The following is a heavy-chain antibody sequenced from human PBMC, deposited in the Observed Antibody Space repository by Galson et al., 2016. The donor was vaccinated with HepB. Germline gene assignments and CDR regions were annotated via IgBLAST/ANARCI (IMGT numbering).Heavy chain of an antibody. J-gene: IGHJ6*04. Sequence: SLRLSCAASGFTFRSYSMNWVRQAPGKGLEWVSSISSSSSYIYYADSLKGRFTISRDNSKSTLYLQMSSLRVEDTALYYCARGNHLDVWGRGTTVTVSS. V-gene: IGHV3-21*04. D-gene: IGHD1-14*01. CDR3: ARGNHLDV. CDR1: GFTFRSYS. CDR2: ISSSSSYI.